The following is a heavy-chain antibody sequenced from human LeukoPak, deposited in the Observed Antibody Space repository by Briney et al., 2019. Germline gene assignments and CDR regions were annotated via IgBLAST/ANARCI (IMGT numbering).Heavy chain of an antibody. J-gene: IGHJ4*02. V-gene: IGHV1-69*13. D-gene: IGHD1-26*01. CDR1: GGTFSSYA. CDR3: ARTRVGATDYYFDY. CDR2: IIPIFGSA. Sequence: SVKVSCKASGGTFSSYAISWVRQAPGQGLECMGGIIPIFGSANYAQKFQGRVTITADESTSTAYMELSSLRSEDTAVYYCARTRVGATDYYFDYWGQGTLVTVSS.